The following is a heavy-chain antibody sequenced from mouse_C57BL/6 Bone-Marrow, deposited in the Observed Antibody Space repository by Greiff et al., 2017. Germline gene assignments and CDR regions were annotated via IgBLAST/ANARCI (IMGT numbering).Heavy chain of an antibody. D-gene: IGHD2-4*01. CDR3: ARAVYYDYDDAMDY. V-gene: IGHV2-9-1*01. CDR1: GFSLTSYA. CDR2: IWTGGGT. Sequence: VMLVESGPGLVAPSQSLSITCTVSGFSLTSYAISWVRQPPGKGLEWLGVIWTGGGTNYNSALKSRLNISKDNSKSQVFLKMNSLQTDDTARYYCARAVYYDYDDAMDYWGQGTSVTVSS. J-gene: IGHJ4*01.